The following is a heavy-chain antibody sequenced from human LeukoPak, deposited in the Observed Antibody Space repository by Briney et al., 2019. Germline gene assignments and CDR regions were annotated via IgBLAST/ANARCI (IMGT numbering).Heavy chain of an antibody. V-gene: IGHV1-69*01. CDR3: ATDPSMRGGIVLVPVDLGTDS. Sequence: SVKVSCKASGGTFSSYAVNWVRQAPGQGLEWMGVIIPMFNTAHYAQRFQGRLTITADESTSTAYMELNSLRSEDTAVYYCATDPSMRGGIVLVPVDLGTDSWGQGTLVTVSS. J-gene: IGHJ4*02. CDR1: GGTFSSYA. CDR2: IIPMFNTA. D-gene: IGHD2-8*02.